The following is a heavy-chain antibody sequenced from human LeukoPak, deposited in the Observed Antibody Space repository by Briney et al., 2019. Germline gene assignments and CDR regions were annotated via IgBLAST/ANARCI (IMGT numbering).Heavy chain of an antibody. CDR3: ARVPYSTGYFDY. CDR2: IVVGSGNT. CDR1: GVTFTRSA. V-gene: IGHV1-58*01. Sequence: SVKGSCKASGVTFTRSAVQWVRQARGQRLEWIGWIVVGSGNTNYAQKFQERVTITRDMSTSTAYMELSSLRSEDTAVYYCARVPYSTGYFDYWGQGTLVTVSS. D-gene: IGHD2-15*01. J-gene: IGHJ4*02.